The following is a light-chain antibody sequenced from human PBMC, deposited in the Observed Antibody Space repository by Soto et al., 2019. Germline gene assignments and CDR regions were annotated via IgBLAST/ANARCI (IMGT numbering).Light chain of an antibody. CDR2: DAS. CDR3: QQYNSYSST. CDR1: QSISDW. V-gene: IGKV1-5*01. Sequence: DIQMTQSPSTLSASVGDRVTITCRASQSISDWLAWYQQKPGKAPNLLIYDASTLESGVPSRFSGSGSGTDFSLTISSLQPDDFATYYCQQYNSYSSTFGQGTKLEI. J-gene: IGKJ2*01.